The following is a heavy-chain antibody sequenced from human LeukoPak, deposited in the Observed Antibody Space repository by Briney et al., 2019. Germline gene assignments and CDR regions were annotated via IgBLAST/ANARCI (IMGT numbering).Heavy chain of an antibody. V-gene: IGHV4-39*01. CDR3: ARRRYYDSTGYLD. Sequence: SETLSLTCTVSGAFISSSSYYWGWIRQAPGKGLEWIGEIYYSERDYNNPSLKSRVTLSIDTSNNQFSLDLTSVTAADTAVYYCARRRYYDSTGYLDWGQGTLVAVSS. J-gene: IGHJ1*01. CDR1: GAFISSSSYY. CDR2: IYYSERD. D-gene: IGHD3-22*01.